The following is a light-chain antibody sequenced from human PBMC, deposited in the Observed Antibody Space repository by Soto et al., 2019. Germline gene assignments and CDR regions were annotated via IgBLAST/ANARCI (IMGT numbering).Light chain of an antibody. CDR2: CAS. V-gene: IGKV3-20*01. J-gene: IGKJ1*01. CDR1: HSVSSSD. CDR3: QLYFNSRWT. Sequence: EIVLTQSPGTLSLSPGERVTLSCRASHSVSSSDLAGYQQKPGQAPRLLISCASSRATGIRDRFSGSGSGTDFTLTISRLEPEDFAVYYCQLYFNSRWTFGQGTKVDIK.